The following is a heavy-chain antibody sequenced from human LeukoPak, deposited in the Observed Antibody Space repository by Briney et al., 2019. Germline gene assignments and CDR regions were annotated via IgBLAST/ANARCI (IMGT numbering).Heavy chain of an antibody. V-gene: IGHV3-30*18. CDR1: GFTFRTYG. Sequence: GRPLRLSCVASGFTFRTYGMHWVRQAPGKGLEWVAVTSNDGSNKYYADSVKGRFTISRDNSKNTLYLQVNSLRVEDTAVYYCVKSSPTTVIILDFWGQGTLVTVSS. CDR3: VKSSPTTVIILDF. J-gene: IGHJ4*02. D-gene: IGHD4-17*01. CDR2: TSNDGSNK.